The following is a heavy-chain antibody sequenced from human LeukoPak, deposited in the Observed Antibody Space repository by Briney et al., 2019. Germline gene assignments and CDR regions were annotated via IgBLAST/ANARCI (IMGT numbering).Heavy chain of an antibody. CDR1: GFTFSNYA. V-gene: IGHV3-23*01. CDR2: ISGSGGTT. Sequence: GGSLRLSCAASGFTFSNYAMSWVRQAPGEGLEWVSGISGSGGTTYYADSVKGRFTISRDNSKNTLYLQMNSLRAEDTAVYYCAKDYYYDSSGYYDFDYWGQGTLVTVSS. CDR3: AKDYYYDSSGYYDFDY. J-gene: IGHJ4*02. D-gene: IGHD3-22*01.